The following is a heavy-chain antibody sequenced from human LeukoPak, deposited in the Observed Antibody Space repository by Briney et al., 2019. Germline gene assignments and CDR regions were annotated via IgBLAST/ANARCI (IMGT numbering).Heavy chain of an antibody. CDR1: GGAISNYY. CDR2: INYSGSA. V-gene: IGHV4-59*08. D-gene: IGHD4-17*01. Sequence: PSETLSLTCNVSGGAISNYYWSWIRQPPGKGLEWIGYINYSGSAFYNPSVKSRVTISVDTSKNQFSLKLNSVTAADTAVYYCARAYYGDFFVYWGQGTLDTVSS. J-gene: IGHJ4*02. CDR3: ARAYYGDFFVY.